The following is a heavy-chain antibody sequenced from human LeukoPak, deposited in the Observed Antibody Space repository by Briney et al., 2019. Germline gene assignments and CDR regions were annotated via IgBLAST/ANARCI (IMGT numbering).Heavy chain of an antibody. Sequence: GSPLRLFCAPCGLIFWCYGELGPPEAPGKGLEGVADIWYEGSNKYYGDSVKSRFTISRDNSKNTLYMQMNSLRAEDTAVYYCAREYYYDSSGFDYWGQGTLVTVSS. CDR3: AREYYYDSSGFDY. J-gene: IGHJ4*02. V-gene: IGHV3-33*01. CDR1: GLIFWCYG. D-gene: IGHD3-22*01. CDR2: IWYEGSNK.